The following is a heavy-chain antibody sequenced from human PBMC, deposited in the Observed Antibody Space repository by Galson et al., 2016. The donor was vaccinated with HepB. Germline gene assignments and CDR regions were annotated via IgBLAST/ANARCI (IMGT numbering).Heavy chain of an antibody. J-gene: IGHJ5*02. V-gene: IGHV2-70*04. CDR3: ARTAKMKNWFDP. CDR1: GFPVNSNEMR. Sequence: PALVKPTQTLTLTCTFSGFPVNSNEMRINWIRRPPGKALEWLARIDWDDEKLYSASLRNRLTISKDTSRNQVVLTMTNMDPVDTATYYCARTAKMKNWFDPWGQGTLVTVSS. CDR2: IDWDDEK.